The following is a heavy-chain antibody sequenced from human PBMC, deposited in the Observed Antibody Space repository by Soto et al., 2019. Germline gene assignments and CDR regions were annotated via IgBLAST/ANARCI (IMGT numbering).Heavy chain of an antibody. CDR2: INAGNGNT. CDR3: TRGRPTYGDAIDY. Sequence: QVQLVQSGAEEKKPGASVKVSCKASGYTFTNFVIHWVRQAPGQRPEWMGWINAGNGNTKYSQKFEGRVTITSDTXASTAYMELSSLRSEDTDVYYCTRGRPTYGDAIDYWGQGTPVTVSS. D-gene: IGHD4-17*01. V-gene: IGHV1-3*05. J-gene: IGHJ4*02. CDR1: GYTFTNFV.